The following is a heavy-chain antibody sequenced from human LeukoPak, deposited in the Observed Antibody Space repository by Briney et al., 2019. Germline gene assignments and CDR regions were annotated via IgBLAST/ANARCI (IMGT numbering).Heavy chain of an antibody. V-gene: IGHV4-34*01. D-gene: IGHD4-17*01. Sequence: PGGSLRLSCAASGFTFSSYAMSWVRQPPGKGLEWIGEINHSGSTNYNPSLKSRVTISVDTSKNQFSLRLSSVTAADTAVYYCAREPPSPNDYGDYGFWYFDLWGRGTLVTVSS. CDR1: GFTFSSYA. CDR2: INHSGST. J-gene: IGHJ2*01. CDR3: AREPPSPNDYGDYGFWYFDL.